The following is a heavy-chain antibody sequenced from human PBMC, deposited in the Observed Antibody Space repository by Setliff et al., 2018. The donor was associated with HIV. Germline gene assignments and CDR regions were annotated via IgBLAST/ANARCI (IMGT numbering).Heavy chain of an antibody. CDR2: IYHSGNT. Sequence: SETLSLTCTVSGGFISTGGYSWSWIRQPPGKGLEWIGYIYHSGNTYYNPSLKSRVSISVDTSRDQFSLNLRSVTAADTAVYYCAKTIGRYFDIFDNWGQGTLVTVSS. D-gene: IGHD3-9*01. J-gene: IGHJ4*02. CDR3: AKTIGRYFDIFDN. CDR1: GGFISTGGYS. V-gene: IGHV4-30-2*01.